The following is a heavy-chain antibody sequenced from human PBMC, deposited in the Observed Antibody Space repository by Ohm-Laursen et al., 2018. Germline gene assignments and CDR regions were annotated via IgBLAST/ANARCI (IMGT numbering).Heavy chain of an antibody. CDR3: ARMGPQRPHWYFDL. CDR1: GYTFTSYD. CDR2: MNPNSGNT. D-gene: IGHD1-1*01. J-gene: IGHJ2*01. V-gene: IGHV1-8*01. Sequence: GSSVKVSCNASGYTFTSYDINWVRQATGQGLEWMGWMNPNSGNTGYAQKFQGRVTMTRNTSINTAYMELSSLRSEDTAVYYCARMGPQRPHWYFDLWGRGTLVTVSS.